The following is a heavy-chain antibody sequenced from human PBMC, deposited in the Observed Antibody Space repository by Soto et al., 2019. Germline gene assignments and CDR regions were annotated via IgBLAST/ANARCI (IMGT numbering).Heavy chain of an antibody. J-gene: IGHJ3*01. CDR1: GYTFINYG. V-gene: IGHV1-18*01. CDR2: LSAYNGDT. D-gene: IGHD1-26*01. Sequence: QVQLVQSGAEVKKPGASVRVSCKTSGYTFINYGITWVRQAPGQGLEWMGWLSAYNGDTSSSEKLQDRFTMTTDTATNAAYMDLRSLTSADKAVYYCARWSAIVGGAEAFDVWGQGKMVIVSS. CDR3: ARWSAIVGGAEAFDV.